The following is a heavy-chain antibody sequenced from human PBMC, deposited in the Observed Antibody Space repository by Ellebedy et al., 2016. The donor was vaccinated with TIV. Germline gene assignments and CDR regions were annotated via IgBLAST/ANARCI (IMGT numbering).Heavy chain of an antibody. D-gene: IGHD2/OR15-2a*01. V-gene: IGHV3-33*01. J-gene: IGHJ6*02. CDR2: IWYDGRKR. Sequence: PGGSLRLSCAASGFTFSSYGMHWARQAPGKGLEWVALIWYDGRKRYYATSVKGRFTIARDNPKNTIYLQMNSLGAEDTAVYYCARSFPNPYYYYALDVWGQGTTVTVSS. CDR3: ARSFPNPYYYYALDV. CDR1: GFTFSSYG.